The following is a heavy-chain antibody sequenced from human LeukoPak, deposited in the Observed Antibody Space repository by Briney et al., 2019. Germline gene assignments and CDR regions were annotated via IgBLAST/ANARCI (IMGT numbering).Heavy chain of an antibody. V-gene: IGHV1-18*01. D-gene: IGHD2-15*01. CDR1: GYIFTKYG. J-gene: IGHJ6*03. Sequence: ASVKVSCKAVGYIFTKYGIVWVRQAPGQALQWIGWVSTYNANTDSVQPFQGRVTMTTDTSTDTAYMELRGLRSDDTALYFCARDRERYRNYYYSMDVWGKGTTVTVSS. CDR3: ARDRERYRNYYYSMDV. CDR2: VSTYNANT.